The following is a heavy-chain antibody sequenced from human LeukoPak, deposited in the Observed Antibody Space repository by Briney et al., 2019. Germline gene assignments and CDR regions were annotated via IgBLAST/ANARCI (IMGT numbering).Heavy chain of an antibody. Sequence: PGGSLRLSCAASGFTFSRYSMNWVRQAPGKGLEWVSSISISSNYIYYADSVKGRFTISSDNAKNSLYLQVNSLRAEDTAVYYCARGSRFGVVGRDAFDIWGQGTVVTVSS. D-gene: IGHD3-3*01. CDR2: ISISSNYI. CDR3: ARGSRFGVVGRDAFDI. V-gene: IGHV3-21*01. J-gene: IGHJ3*02. CDR1: GFTFSRYS.